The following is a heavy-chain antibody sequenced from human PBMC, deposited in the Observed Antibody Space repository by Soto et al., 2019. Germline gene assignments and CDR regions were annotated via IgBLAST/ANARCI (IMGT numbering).Heavy chain of an antibody. CDR1: GGSISSYY. CDR3: ARDAIFNPTVTTLHQGFDP. J-gene: IGHJ5*02. D-gene: IGHD4-17*01. CDR2: IYYSGST. Sequence: SETLSLTCTVSGGSISSYYWSWIRQPPGKGLEWIGYIYYSGSTNYNPSLKSRVTISVDTSKNQFSLMQSSVTGADTAVYYWARDAIFNPTVTTLHQGFDPWGQGTLVTVSS. V-gene: IGHV4-59*01.